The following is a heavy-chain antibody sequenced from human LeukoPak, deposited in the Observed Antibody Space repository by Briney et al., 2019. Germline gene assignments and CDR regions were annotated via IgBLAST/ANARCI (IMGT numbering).Heavy chain of an antibody. J-gene: IGHJ4*02. D-gene: IGHD1-26*01. V-gene: IGHV4-61*05. Sequence: SETLSLTCTVSGGSISSSSYYWGWIRQPPGKGLEWIGYIYYSGSTNYNPSLKSRVTISVDTSKNQFSLKLSSVTAADTAVYYCARSGGTWSYNYWGQGTLVTVSS. CDR3: ARSGGTWSYNY. CDR2: IYYSGST. CDR1: GGSISSSSYY.